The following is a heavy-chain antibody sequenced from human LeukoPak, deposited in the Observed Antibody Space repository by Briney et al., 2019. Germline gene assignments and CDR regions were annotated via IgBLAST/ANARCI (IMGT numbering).Heavy chain of an antibody. J-gene: IGHJ4*02. Sequence: GGSLRLSCAASGFTFSSYSMNWVRRAPGKGLEWVSYISSSSGTIYYADSVKGRFTISRDNAKNSLYLQMNSLRAEDTAVYYCARAFDYWGQGTLVTVSS. CDR1: GFTFSSYS. CDR3: ARAFDY. CDR2: ISSSSGTI. V-gene: IGHV3-48*04.